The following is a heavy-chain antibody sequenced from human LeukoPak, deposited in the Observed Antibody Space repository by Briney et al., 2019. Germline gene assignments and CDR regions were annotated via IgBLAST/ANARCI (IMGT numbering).Heavy chain of an antibody. D-gene: IGHD6-13*01. Sequence: GGSLRLSCAASGFTFSSYGMHWVRQAPGKGLEWVANIKQDGSEKYYVDSVKGRFTISRDNAKNSLYLQMNSLRAEDTAVYYCARDLPTSAAPRAFDIWGQGTMVTVSS. CDR2: IKQDGSEK. V-gene: IGHV3-7*01. J-gene: IGHJ3*02. CDR1: GFTFSSYG. CDR3: ARDLPTSAAPRAFDI.